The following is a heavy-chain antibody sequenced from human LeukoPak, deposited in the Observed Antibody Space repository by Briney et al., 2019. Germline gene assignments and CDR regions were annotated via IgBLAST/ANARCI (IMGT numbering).Heavy chain of an antibody. CDR1: GFSFMNAW. CDR3: TAFYHEYSPY. CDR2: IKSNADGGTP. D-gene: IGHD2/OR15-2a*01. V-gene: IGHV3-15*01. J-gene: IGHJ4*02. Sequence: GGSLRLSCAASGFSFMNAWMIWVRQAPGKGLEWVGRIKSNADGGTPDYAAPARGRFTISRDDSKNTLYLQMNSLKTEDTAVYYCTAFYHEYSPYWGRGTLVTVSS.